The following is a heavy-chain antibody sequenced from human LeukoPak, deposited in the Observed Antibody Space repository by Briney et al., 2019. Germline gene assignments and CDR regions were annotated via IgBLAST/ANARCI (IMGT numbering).Heavy chain of an antibody. CDR2: IRSNGGST. J-gene: IGHJ4*02. CDR1: GFTFSSHS. Sequence: GGSLRLSCVASGFTFSSHSMHWDRQAPGKGLEYVSGIRSNGGSTYFARSVKGRFTISRDNSKNTLDLQMGSLRAEDMAVYYCARRGSGWEFDYWGQGTLVTVSS. D-gene: IGHD6-19*01. V-gene: IGHV3-64*01. CDR3: ARRGSGWEFDY.